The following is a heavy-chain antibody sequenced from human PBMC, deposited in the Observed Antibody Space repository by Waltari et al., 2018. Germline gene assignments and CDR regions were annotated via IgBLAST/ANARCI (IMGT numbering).Heavy chain of an antibody. V-gene: IGHV4-4*02. Sequence: QVQLQESGPGLVKPSGTLSLTCAVSGGSISSSNWWSWVRQPPGKGLEWIGEIYHRGGTNYNTSMKSRVNISVDKSKNQFSLKLSSVTAADTAGYYCARDGGYMVGWFDPWGQGTLVTVSS. D-gene: IGHD1-26*01. J-gene: IGHJ5*02. CDR1: GGSISSSNW. CDR3: ARDGGYMVGWFDP. CDR2: IYHRGGT.